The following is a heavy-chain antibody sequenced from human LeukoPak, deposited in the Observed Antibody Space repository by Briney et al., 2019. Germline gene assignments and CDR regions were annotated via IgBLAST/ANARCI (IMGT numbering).Heavy chain of an antibody. CDR1: GYTFSSYD. J-gene: IGHJ6*03. Sequence: GASVKVSCKASGYTFSSYDINWVRQATGQGLEWMGWMNPNSGNTGYAQKFQGRVTITRNTSISTAYMELSSLRSEDTAVYYCASLTTGTADYYYYYMDVWGKGTTVTVSS. CDR3: ASLTTGTADYYYYYMDV. D-gene: IGHD3-9*01. V-gene: IGHV1-8*03. CDR2: MNPNSGNT.